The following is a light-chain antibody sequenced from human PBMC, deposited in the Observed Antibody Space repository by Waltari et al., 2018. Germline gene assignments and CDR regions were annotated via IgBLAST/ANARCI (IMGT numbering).Light chain of an antibody. V-gene: IGLV3-19*01. Sequence: SSEMTQAPAVFVAFGQTVRITFQGDSLRTYSANMYQQKTGQAPLLVIKGKNNRPSTSTDRLSAASSGNTASLTIAGAQAEDDADYYYNSRDSSGNPYVFGSGTKVTVL. CDR2: GKN. J-gene: IGLJ1*01. CDR1: SLRTYS. CDR3: NSRDSSGNPYV.